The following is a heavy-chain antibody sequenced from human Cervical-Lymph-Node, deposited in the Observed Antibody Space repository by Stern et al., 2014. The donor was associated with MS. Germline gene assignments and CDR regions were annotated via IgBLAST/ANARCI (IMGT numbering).Heavy chain of an antibody. CDR3: ARDDRTSWYGGMPH. Sequence: QVQLVESGGGAVQPGRSLRLSCATSGFTFSGYGMYWVRQAPGKGLEWVAISCSDGTKEDYADSVKGRFTISRDNSKNTLYLQMTSLRAEDTAVYYCARDDRTSWYGGMPHWGQGTLVTVSS. V-gene: IGHV3-33*01. CDR2: SCSDGTKE. D-gene: IGHD6-13*01. CDR1: GFTFSGYG. J-gene: IGHJ4*02.